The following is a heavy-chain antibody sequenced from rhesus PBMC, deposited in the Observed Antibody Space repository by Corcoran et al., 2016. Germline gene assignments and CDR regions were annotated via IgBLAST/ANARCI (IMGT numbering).Heavy chain of an antibody. CDR3: AIDWERQPFDY. CDR2: ISYMGST. CDR1: GYSISSGYG. Sequence: QLQESGPGLVKPSETLSLTCAVSGYSISSGYGWSWIPQPPGKGLEWIGYISYMGSTSYTPSLKSRVTISRDTSKNQFSLKLSSVTAADTAVYYCAIDWERQPFDYWCQGVLVTVSS. V-gene: IGHV4-122*02. J-gene: IGHJ4*01. D-gene: IGHD6-25*01.